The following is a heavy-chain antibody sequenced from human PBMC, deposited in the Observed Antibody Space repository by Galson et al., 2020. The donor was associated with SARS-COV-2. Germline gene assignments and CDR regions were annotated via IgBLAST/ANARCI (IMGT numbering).Heavy chain of an antibody. D-gene: IGHD3-3*01. CDR2: IHYSGSN. J-gene: IGHJ5*02. CDR1: GGSISSYY. CDR3: GRGKDTIFGVVIIPGWFDP. V-gene: IGHV4-59*01. Sequence: SETLSLTCNVAGGSISSYYWSWIRPPPEKGLEWIGYIHYSGSNTYNPSLKSRVTISVDTSKNQFSLKLSSVTAADTAVYYCGRGKDTIFGVVIIPGWFDPWGQGTLVTVSS.